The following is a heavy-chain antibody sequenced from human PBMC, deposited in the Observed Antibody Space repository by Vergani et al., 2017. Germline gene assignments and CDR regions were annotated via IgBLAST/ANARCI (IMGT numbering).Heavy chain of an antibody. CDR1: GYTFRNYR. V-gene: IGHV1-18*01. CDR3: ARGINNCERNDDYGDAFDS. CDR2: ISPYNGHT. Sequence: QVQLVQSGAEVKKPGASVKVSCNASGYTFRNYRITWVLQASGQGLEWLEWISPYNGHTKYAQKLQDRVTMITDTSTTTAYIEVRRLTSDDTAVYDCARGINNCERNDDYGDAFDSWGEGTLVSVSS. D-gene: IGHD3-16*01. J-gene: IGHJ3*02.